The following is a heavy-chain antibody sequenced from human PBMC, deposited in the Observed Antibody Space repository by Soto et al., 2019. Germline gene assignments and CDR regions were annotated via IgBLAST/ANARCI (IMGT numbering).Heavy chain of an antibody. V-gene: IGHV2-26*01. Sequence: QVTLKESGPALVKPTETLTLTCTVSGFSLTTGKMGVSWIRQPPGKALEWLAHIFSDNERSNSTSLQGRLTISKDTSGSQVVLSMTNVDPVDTATYYCARMKVDSYQFCYAMDVW. CDR2: IFSDNER. CDR3: ARMKVDSYQFCYAMDV. J-gene: IGHJ6*01. CDR1: GFSLTTGKMG. D-gene: IGHD3-9*01.